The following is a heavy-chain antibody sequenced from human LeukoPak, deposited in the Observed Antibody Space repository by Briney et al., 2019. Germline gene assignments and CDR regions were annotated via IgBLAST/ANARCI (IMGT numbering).Heavy chain of an antibody. CDR3: ARGPPHIVVVPAAIPRYNWFDP. V-gene: IGHV1-2*02. CDR2: INPNSGGT. Sequence: ASVKVSCKASGYTFTSYYMHWVRQAPGQGLEWMGWINPNSGGTNYAQKFQGRVTMTRDTSISTAYMELSRLRSDDTAVYYCARGPPHIVVVPAAIPRYNWFDPWGQGTLVTVSS. D-gene: IGHD2-2*01. CDR1: GYTFTSYY. J-gene: IGHJ5*02.